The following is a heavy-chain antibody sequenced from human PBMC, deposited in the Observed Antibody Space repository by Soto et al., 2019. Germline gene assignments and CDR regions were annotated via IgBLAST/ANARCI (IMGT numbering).Heavy chain of an antibody. J-gene: IGHJ3*02. D-gene: IGHD1-20*01. V-gene: IGHV3-48*02. Sequence: EAQLVESGGGLVQPGGSLRLSRAASGFTLSRYSMSWVRQAPGKGLEYIAYIDTGSFSKYYADSLEGRFAISRDNAKNSLYLQLNSLRDEDTALYFCTRDRLTGDFREAFDIWGQGTLVTVSS. CDR1: GFTLSRYS. CDR3: TRDRLTGDFREAFDI. CDR2: IDTGSFSK.